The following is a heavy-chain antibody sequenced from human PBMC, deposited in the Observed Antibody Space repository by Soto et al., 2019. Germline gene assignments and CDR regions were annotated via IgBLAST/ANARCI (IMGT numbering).Heavy chain of an antibody. CDR3: AGLYHYDSSGYYDY. CDR2: INPSGGRT. D-gene: IGHD3-22*01. CDR1: GNSFTTYY. J-gene: IGHJ4*02. Sequence: GASVKVSCKASGNSFTTYYMHWVRQAPGRGLEWMGIINPSGGRTTYAQKFQGRVTMTRDTSTSTFHMELSSLTSEDTAVYYCAGLYHYDSSGYYDYWGQGTLVTVSS. V-gene: IGHV1-46*01.